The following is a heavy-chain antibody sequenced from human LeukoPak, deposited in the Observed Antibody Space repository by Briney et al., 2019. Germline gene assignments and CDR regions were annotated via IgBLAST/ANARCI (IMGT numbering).Heavy chain of an antibody. CDR2: ICYSGST. CDR3: ARVGGGSYYGNWFDP. J-gene: IGHJ5*02. D-gene: IGHD1-26*01. V-gene: IGHV4-59*01. Sequence: PSETLSLTCTVSGGSISSYHWSWIRQPPGKGLEWIGYICYSGSTNYNPSLKSRVTISVDTSKNQFSLKLSSVTAADTAVYYCARVGGGSYYGNWFDPWGQGTLVTVSS. CDR1: GGSISSYH.